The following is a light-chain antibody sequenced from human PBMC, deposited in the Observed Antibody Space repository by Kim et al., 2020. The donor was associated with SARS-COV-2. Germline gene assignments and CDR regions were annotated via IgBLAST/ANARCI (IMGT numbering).Light chain of an antibody. Sequence: SYELTQPPSVSASPGQTARITCSGDALPNQYAYWYQQKPGQAPVLVIYKDSERPSGIPERFSGSSSGTTVTLTISGVQAEDEADYYCQSADSSGTHWVFG. CDR1: ALPNQY. CDR2: KDS. CDR3: QSADSSGTHWV. J-gene: IGLJ3*02. V-gene: IGLV3-25*03.